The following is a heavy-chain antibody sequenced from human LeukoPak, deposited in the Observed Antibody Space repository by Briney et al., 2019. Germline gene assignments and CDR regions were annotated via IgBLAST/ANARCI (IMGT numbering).Heavy chain of an antibody. CDR3: ARAIAGGYFDH. CDR1: GGSISSYY. D-gene: IGHD6-13*01. J-gene: IGHJ4*02. CDR2: IYYSGST. Sequence: SETLSLTCTVSGGSISSYYWSWIRQPPGKGLEWIGYIYYSGSTNYNPSLKSRVTISVDTSKNQFPLKLSSVTAADSAVYYCARAIAGGYFDHWGQGTLVTVSS. V-gene: IGHV4-59*01.